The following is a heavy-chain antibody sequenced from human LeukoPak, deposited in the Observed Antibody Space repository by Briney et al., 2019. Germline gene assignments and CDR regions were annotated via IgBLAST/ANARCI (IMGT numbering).Heavy chain of an antibody. CDR2: IYTSGST. CDR1: GGSISSYY. V-gene: IGHV4-4*07. D-gene: IGHD3-9*01. J-gene: IGHJ4*02. CDR3: ARDRGDYDILTGYYSYYFDY. Sequence: SETLSLTCTVSGGSISSYYWSWIRQPAGKGLEWIGRIYTSGSTNYNPSLKSRVTMSVDTSKNQSSLKLSSVTTADTAVYYCARDRGDYDILTGYYSYYFDYWGQGTLVTVSS.